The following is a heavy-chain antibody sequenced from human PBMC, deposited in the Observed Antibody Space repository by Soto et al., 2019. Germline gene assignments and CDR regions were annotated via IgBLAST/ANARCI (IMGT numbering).Heavy chain of an antibody. V-gene: IGHV1-69*06. CDR3: ASDTQPSLEWSLHSPEVNYYYYAMDV. CDR1: GYTFTSYG. D-gene: IGHD3-3*02. Sequence: SVKVSCKASGYTFTSYGISWVRQAPGQGLEWMGGIIPIFGTANYAQKFQGRVTITADKSTSTAYMELSSLRSEDTAVYYCASDTQPSLEWSLHSPEVNYYYYAMDVWRQRTTETVSS. CDR2: IIPIFGTA. J-gene: IGHJ6*02.